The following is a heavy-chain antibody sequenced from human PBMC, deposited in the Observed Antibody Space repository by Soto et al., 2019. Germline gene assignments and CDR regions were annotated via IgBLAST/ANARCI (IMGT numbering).Heavy chain of an antibody. CDR2: TYYRSKWYN. V-gene: IGHV6-1*01. Sequence: ACNWIRQSPSRGLEWLGRTYYRSKWYNDYAVSVKSRITINPDTSKNQFSLQLNSVTPEDTAVYYCAREYGYCSGGSCFNDYYYYYYMDVWGKGTTVTVSS. J-gene: IGHJ6*03. CDR1: A. CDR3: AREYGYCSGGSCFNDYYYYYYMDV. D-gene: IGHD2-15*01.